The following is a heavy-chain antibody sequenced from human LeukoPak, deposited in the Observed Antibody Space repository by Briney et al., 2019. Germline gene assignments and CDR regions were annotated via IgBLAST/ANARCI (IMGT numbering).Heavy chain of an antibody. CDR1: GFTFSSYA. CDR2: ISGSGGST. D-gene: IGHD3-3*01. J-gene: IGHJ4*02. V-gene: IGHV3-23*01. CDR3: AKDWNYFDY. Sequence: GGSLRLSCTASGFTFSSYAMNWVRQAPGKGLEWVSSISGSGGSTFYSNSVKGRFTISRDNSKNMLYLQMNSLRAEDTAVYYCAKDWNYFDYWGQGTLVTVSS.